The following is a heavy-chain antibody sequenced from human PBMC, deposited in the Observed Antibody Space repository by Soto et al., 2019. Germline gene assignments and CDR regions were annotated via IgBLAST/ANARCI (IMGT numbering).Heavy chain of an antibody. CDR1: GFTFSSYA. CDR3: AKDLYVEGGSPFDS. Sequence: EVQLLESGGGLVQPGGSLRLSCAASGFTFSSYAMSWVRQAPGKGLEWVSAISGSGGSTYYADSVKGRFTISRDNSTSTLYRQMNSLGAEDTAVYYCAKDLYVEGGSPFDSWGQGTLVTVSS. V-gene: IGHV3-23*01. D-gene: IGHD2-8*01. CDR2: ISGSGGST. J-gene: IGHJ4*02.